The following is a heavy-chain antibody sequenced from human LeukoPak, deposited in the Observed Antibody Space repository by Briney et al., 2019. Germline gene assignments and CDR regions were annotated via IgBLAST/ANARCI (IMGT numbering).Heavy chain of an antibody. CDR2: IIPIFGTA. V-gene: IGHV1-69*05. CDR1: AGTFCSND. CDR3: ARATGGYDYYFFHY. D-gene: IGHD5-12*01. Sequence: SVKDSCKASAGTFCSNDISCVRQAPGQGLEWRGGIIPIFGTANYAQKFQGRVTITKDESTSTAYMELSTLRSVDTAVYYCARATGGYDYYFFHYWGEGTQVSVS. J-gene: IGHJ4*02.